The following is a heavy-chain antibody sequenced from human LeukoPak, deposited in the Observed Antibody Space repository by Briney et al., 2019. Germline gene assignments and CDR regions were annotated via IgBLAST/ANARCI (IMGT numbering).Heavy chain of an antibody. CDR2: ISYDGDDGSNI. CDR3: AKGSGGFLGGYYPTTYFDY. V-gene: IGHV3-30-3*01. D-gene: IGHD3-3*01. J-gene: IGHJ4*02. CDR1: GFTFRSYA. Sequence: PGGSLRLSCVGSGFTFRSYAMHWVRQAPGKGLEWVAVISYDGDDGSNIYYADSVKGRFTISRDNSKNTLYLQMNSLRAEDTAVYYCAKGSGGFLGGYYPTTYFDYWGQGTLVTVSS.